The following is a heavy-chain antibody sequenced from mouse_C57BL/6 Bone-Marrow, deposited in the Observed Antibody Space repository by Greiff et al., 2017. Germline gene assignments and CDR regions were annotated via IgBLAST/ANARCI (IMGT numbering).Heavy chain of an antibody. J-gene: IGHJ3*01. V-gene: IGHV1-81*01. CDR1: GYTFTSYG. CDR2: IYPRSGNT. Sequence: VQLQQSGAELARPGASVKLSCKASGYTFTSYGISWVKQRTGQGLEWIGEIYPRSGNTYYNEKFKGKATLTADKSSSTAYMELRSLTSEDSAVYFCARWGATVVAPFAYWGQGTLVTVSA. D-gene: IGHD1-1*01. CDR3: ARWGATVVAPFAY.